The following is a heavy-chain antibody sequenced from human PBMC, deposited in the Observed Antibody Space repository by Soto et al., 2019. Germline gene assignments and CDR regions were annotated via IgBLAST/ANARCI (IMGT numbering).Heavy chain of an antibody. CDR1: GGSISSGDYY. J-gene: IGHJ6*02. V-gene: IGHV4-30-4*01. D-gene: IGHD2-2*01. CDR2: IYYSGST. Sequence: LSLTCTVSGGSISSGDYYWSWIRQPPGKGLEWIGYIYYSGSTYYNPSLKSRVTISVDTSKNQFSLKLSSVTAADTAVYYCARGLWYQLLSSYVYYGMDVWGQGTTVTVSS. CDR3: ARGLWYQLLSSYVYYGMDV.